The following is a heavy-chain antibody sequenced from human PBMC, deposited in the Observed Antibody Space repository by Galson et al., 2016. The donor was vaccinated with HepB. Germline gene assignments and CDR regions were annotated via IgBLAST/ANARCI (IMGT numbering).Heavy chain of an antibody. V-gene: IGHV3-15*01. Sequence: GLEWVGRIKSETDGGTTEYAAPVNGRFTISRDDWTNTVYLQMDSLKTEDTAVYFCATMKLGYCSVTSCYGAFDFWGQGTVLTVSS. CDR2: IKSETDGGTT. CDR3: ATMKLGYCSVTSCYGAFDF. J-gene: IGHJ3*01. D-gene: IGHD2-2*01.